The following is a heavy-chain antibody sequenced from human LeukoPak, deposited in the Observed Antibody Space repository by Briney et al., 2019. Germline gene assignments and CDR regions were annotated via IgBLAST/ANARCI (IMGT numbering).Heavy chain of an antibody. V-gene: IGHV3-48*03. J-gene: IGHJ4*02. CDR2: ISSSGYTI. CDR1: GFTFSNYE. Sequence: GGSLRLSCAASGFTFSNYEMNWVRQAPGKGLEWISYISSSGYTIYYADSLKGRFTISRDNAKNSLYLQMHSLRDDDTAVYYCARDGPNSSGWPYFDYWGQGTLVTVSS. CDR3: ARDGPNSSGWPYFDY. D-gene: IGHD6-19*01.